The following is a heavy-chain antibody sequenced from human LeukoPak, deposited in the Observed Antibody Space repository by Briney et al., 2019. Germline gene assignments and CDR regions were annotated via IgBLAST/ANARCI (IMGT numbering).Heavy chain of an antibody. CDR3: ARASTGEQWLVRYFDY. CDR2: ISSSGSTI. V-gene: IGHV3-11*04. CDR1: GFTFSDYY. Sequence: GGSLSLSCAASGFTFSDYYMSWIRQAPGKGLEWVSYISSSGSTIYYADSVKGRFTISRHNAKNSLYLQMNSLRAEDTAVYYRARASTGEQWLVRYFDYWGQGTLVTVSS. D-gene: IGHD6-19*01. J-gene: IGHJ4*02.